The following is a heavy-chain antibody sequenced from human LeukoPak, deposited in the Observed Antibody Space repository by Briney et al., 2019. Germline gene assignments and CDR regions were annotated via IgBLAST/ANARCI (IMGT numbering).Heavy chain of an antibody. CDR3: ARDTYSGGSCYSVFNY. D-gene: IGHD2-15*01. J-gene: IGHJ4*02. V-gene: IGHV1-2*02. CDR2: INPNSGGT. CDR1: GYTFTGYY. Sequence: ASVKVSCKASGYTFTGYYMHWVRQAPGQGLEWMGWINPNSGGTNYAQKFQGRVTMTRDTSISTAYMELSRLRSDDTAVYYCARDTYSGGSCYSVFNYWGQGTLATVSS.